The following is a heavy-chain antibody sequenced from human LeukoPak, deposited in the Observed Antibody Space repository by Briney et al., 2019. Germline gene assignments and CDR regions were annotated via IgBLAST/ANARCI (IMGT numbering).Heavy chain of an antibody. CDR3: ATEVLRYCSSTSCPWFDP. D-gene: IGHD2-2*01. Sequence: AVTVSYTVCGYTLSELSMHWVRHTPGKGRGWRGGFDPEDGETIYAQKFQGRVTMTEDTSTDTAYMELSSLRSEDTAVYYCATEVLRYCSSTSCPWFDPWGQGTLVTVSS. CDR1: GYTLSELS. J-gene: IGHJ5*02. V-gene: IGHV1-24*01. CDR2: FDPEDGET.